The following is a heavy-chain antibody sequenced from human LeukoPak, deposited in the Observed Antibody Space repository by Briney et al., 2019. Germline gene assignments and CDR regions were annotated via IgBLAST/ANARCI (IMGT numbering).Heavy chain of an antibody. D-gene: IGHD3-9*01. CDR1: GFTFSSYA. V-gene: IGHV3-23*01. CDR2: ISGSGGTT. CDR3: AKGLINDWSALEY. Sequence: GGSLRLSCAASGFTFSSYAMTWVRQAPGKGLDWVSAISGSGGTTYSAASVKGRFTISRDNSKTTMSLQMNSLRAEDTAVYYCAKGLINDWSALEYWGQGTLVTVSS. J-gene: IGHJ4*02.